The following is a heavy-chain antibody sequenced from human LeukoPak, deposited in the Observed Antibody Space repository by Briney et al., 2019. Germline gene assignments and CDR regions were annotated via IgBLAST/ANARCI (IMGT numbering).Heavy chain of an antibody. CDR3: ATPYCSSISCLDVFNM. CDR1: GVSVSDGRYY. CDR2: KYYSGSA. V-gene: IGHV4-31*03. J-gene: IGHJ3*02. D-gene: IGHD2-2*01. Sequence: PSETLPLTCSVSGVSVSDGRYYWTWIRQHPGKGLEWIGYKYYSGSAKYNPSLKSRLTISIDTSKNQFSLHLSSVTAADTATYYCATPYCSSISCLDVFNMWGQGTRVTVSS.